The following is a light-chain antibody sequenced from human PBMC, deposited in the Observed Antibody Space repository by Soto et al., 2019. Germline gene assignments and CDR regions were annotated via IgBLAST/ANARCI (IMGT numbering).Light chain of an antibody. V-gene: IGKV1-39*01. Sequence: DLQMTQSPFSLSASEGDRVTITCRASQSISTYVYWYQQKAAKAPKLLIYAASRLQSEVPSRFVGGGSDTEFTLTITSLQPEDFATYYCQQSHGIPYTFGQGTKLEIK. CDR1: QSISTY. CDR3: QQSHGIPYT. J-gene: IGKJ2*01. CDR2: AAS.